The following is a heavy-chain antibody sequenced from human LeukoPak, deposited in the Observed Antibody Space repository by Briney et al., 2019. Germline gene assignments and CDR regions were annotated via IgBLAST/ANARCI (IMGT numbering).Heavy chain of an antibody. D-gene: IGHD3-9*01. V-gene: IGHV1-18*01. J-gene: IGHJ4*02. CDR1: GYTFTSYG. CDR2: ISAYNGNT. Sequence: ASVEVSCKASGYTFTSYGISWVRQAPGQGLEWMGWISAYNGNTNYAQKLQGRVTMTTDTSTSTAYMELRSLRSDDTAVYYCARGPRIRYFDWLLVHWGQGTLVTVSS. CDR3: ARGPRIRYFDWLLVH.